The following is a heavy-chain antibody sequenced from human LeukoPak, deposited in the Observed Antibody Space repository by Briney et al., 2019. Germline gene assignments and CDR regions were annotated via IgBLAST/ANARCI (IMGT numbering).Heavy chain of an antibody. J-gene: IGHJ6*03. CDR2: INHSGST. D-gene: IGHD4-17*01. CDR3: ARGYGDYVRYYMDV. V-gene: IGHV4-34*01. Sequence: SETLSLTCAVYGGSFSGYYWSWIRRPPGKGLEWIGEINHSGSTNYNPSLKSRVTISVDTSKNQFSLKLSSVTAADTAVYYCARGYGDYVRYYMDVWGKGTTVTVSS. CDR1: GGSFSGYY.